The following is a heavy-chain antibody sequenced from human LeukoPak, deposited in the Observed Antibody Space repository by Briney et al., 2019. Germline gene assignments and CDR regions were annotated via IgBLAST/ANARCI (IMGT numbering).Heavy chain of an antibody. CDR2: ISYDGSNK. J-gene: IGHJ6*03. CDR3: ARDLWYYYMDV. D-gene: IGHD3-16*01. CDR1: GFTFSSYA. V-gene: IGHV3-30-3*01. Sequence: GGSLRLSCAASGFTFSSYAMHWVRQAPGKGLEWVAVISYDGSNKYYADSVKGRFTISRDNSKNTLYLQMNSLRAEDTAVYYCARDLWYYYMDVWGKGTTVTVSS.